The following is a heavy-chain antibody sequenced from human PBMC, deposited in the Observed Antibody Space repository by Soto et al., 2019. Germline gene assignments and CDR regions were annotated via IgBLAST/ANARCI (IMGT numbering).Heavy chain of an antibody. Sequence: LSLTCAVSGGSISSGGYSWSWIRQPPGKGLEWIGYIYHSGSTYYNPSLKSRVTISVDRSKNQFSLKLSSVTAADTAVYYCARVVKNYYDSSGYYSHAFDIWGQGTMVTVSS. V-gene: IGHV4-30-2*01. D-gene: IGHD3-22*01. J-gene: IGHJ3*02. CDR1: GGSISSGGYS. CDR3: ARVVKNYYDSSGYYSHAFDI. CDR2: IYHSGST.